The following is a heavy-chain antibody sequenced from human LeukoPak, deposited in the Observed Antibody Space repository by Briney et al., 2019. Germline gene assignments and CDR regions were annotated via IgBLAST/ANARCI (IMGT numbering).Heavy chain of an antibody. J-gene: IGHJ6*02. CDR1: GGSFSGYY. Sequence: SETLSLTCAVYGGSFSGYYWSWIRQPPGKGLEWIGEINHSGSTNYNPSLKSRVTISVDTSKNQFSLKLSSVTAADTAVYYCARRVPYYYGMDVWGQGTTVTVSS. CDR3: ARRVPYYYGMDV. CDR2: INHSGST. V-gene: IGHV4-34*01.